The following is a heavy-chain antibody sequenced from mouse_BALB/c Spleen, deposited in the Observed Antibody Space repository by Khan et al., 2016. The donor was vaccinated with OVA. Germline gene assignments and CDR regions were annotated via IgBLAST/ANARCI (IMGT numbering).Heavy chain of an antibody. V-gene: IGHV3-2*02. CDR1: GYSITSGYA. J-gene: IGHJ4*01. CDR3: ARKNYYGYAMDY. D-gene: IGHD1-1*01. Sequence: EVQLVESGPGLVKPSQSLSLTCTVTGYSITSGYAWSWIRQFPGNKLEWMGYISYSGSTSYNPSLRSRISITRDTSKNQFFLQLNSVTTEDTATYYCARKNYYGYAMDYWGQGTSVTVSS. CDR2: ISYSGST.